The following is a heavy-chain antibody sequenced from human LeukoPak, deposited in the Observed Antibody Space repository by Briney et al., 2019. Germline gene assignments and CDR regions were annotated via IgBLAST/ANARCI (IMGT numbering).Heavy chain of an antibody. Sequence: GGSLRLSCAASGFTFSSYWMTWVRQAPGKGLEWVANIKTDGSPIYYVDSVKGRFTIPRDNAKNSLYLQMNSLRVEDTAVYYCARDLNWETYWGQGTLVSVSS. J-gene: IGHJ4*02. CDR2: IKTDGSPI. CDR3: ARDLNWETY. V-gene: IGHV3-7*01. CDR1: GFTFSSYW. D-gene: IGHD7-27*01.